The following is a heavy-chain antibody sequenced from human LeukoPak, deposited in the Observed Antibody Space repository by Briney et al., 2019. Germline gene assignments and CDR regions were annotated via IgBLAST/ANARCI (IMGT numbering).Heavy chain of an antibody. V-gene: IGHV1-18*01. D-gene: IGHD3-16*02. CDR3: ARGGGSHDYIWGSYRYQNWFDP. J-gene: IGHJ5*02. CDR2: ISAYNGNT. CDR1: GYTFTSYG. Sequence: GASVKVSCKASGYTFTSYGISWVRQAPGQGLEWMGWISAYNGNTNYAQKLQGRVTMTTDTSTSTAYMGLRSLRSDDTAVYYCARGGGSHDYIWGSYRYQNWFDPWGQGTLVTVSS.